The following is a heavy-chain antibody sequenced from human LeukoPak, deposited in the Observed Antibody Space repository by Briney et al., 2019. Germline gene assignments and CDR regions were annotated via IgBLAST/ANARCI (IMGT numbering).Heavy chain of an antibody. CDR1: GFTFSDYY. Sequence: GGSLRLSYAASGFTFSDYYMSWIRQAPGKGLEWVSYISSSGSTIYYADSVKGRFTISGDNAKNSLYLHMNSLRAEDTAVYYCARDYGGSSPFDYWGQGALVAVSS. CDR2: ISSSGSTI. D-gene: IGHD4-23*01. V-gene: IGHV3-11*04. J-gene: IGHJ4*02. CDR3: ARDYGGSSPFDY.